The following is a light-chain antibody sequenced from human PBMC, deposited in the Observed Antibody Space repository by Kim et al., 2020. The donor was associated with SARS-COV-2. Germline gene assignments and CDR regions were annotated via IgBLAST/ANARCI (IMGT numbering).Light chain of an antibody. V-gene: IGLV3-19*01. CDR1: SLRSYY. CDR2: GKN. CDR3: NSRDSNDNVV. Sequence: SSELTQDPAVSVALGQTVRITCQGDSLRSYYATWYQQKPGQAPILVIYGKNNRPSGIPDRFSVSSSGNTASLTITGTPAGDEAAYYCNSRDSNDNVVFGG. J-gene: IGLJ2*01.